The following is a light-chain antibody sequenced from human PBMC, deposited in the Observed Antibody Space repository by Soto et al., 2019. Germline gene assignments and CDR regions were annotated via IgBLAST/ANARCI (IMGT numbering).Light chain of an antibody. CDR3: QQYGDSPLT. CDR2: AAS. V-gene: IGKV3-20*01. Sequence: EILLPQSPSTLSLSPGEGVTLSCRASQSVTVNSLAWYQQKPGQAPRLLIYAASTRAAAVPDRFTGSGSGTDFALTISRLEPEDFGVYYCQQYGDSPLTYGPGTKVDIK. CDR1: QSVTVNS. J-gene: IGKJ3*01.